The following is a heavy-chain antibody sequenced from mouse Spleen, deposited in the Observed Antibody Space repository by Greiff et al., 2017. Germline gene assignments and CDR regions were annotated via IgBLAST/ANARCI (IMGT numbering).Heavy chain of an antibody. CDR3: AREGPLDYGSSYVDY. D-gene: IGHD1-1*01. Sequence: ESGPGLVKPSQSLSLTCSVTGYSITSGYYWNWIRQFPGNKLEWMGYISYDGSNNYNPSLKNRISITRDTSKNQFFLKLNSVTTEDTATYYCAREGPLDYGSSYVDYWGQGTTLTVSS. V-gene: IGHV3-6*01. CDR2: ISYDGSN. CDR1: GYSITSGYY. J-gene: IGHJ2*01.